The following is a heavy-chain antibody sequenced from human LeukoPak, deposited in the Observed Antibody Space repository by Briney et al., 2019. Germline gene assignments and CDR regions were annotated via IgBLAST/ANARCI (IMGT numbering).Heavy chain of an antibody. D-gene: IGHD2-2*01. CDR2: ISSSSSTI. CDR3: ARDDQRNQLLYYYYYMDV. Sequence: GGSLRLSCAASGFTFSSYSMNWVRQAPGKGLEWVSYISSSSSTIYYADSVGGRFTISRDNAKNSLYLQMNSLRAEDTAVYFCARDDQRNQLLYYYYYMDVWGKGTTVTVSS. J-gene: IGHJ6*03. CDR1: GFTFSSYS. V-gene: IGHV3-48*01.